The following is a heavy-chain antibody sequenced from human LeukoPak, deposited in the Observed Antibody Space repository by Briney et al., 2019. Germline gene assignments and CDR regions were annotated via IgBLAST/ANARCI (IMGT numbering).Heavy chain of an antibody. CDR1: GFTFSSYA. D-gene: IGHD1-7*01. V-gene: IGHV3-23*01. J-gene: IGHJ3*02. Sequence: GGSLRPSCAASGFTFSSYAMSWVRQAPGKGLEWVSAISGSGGSTYYADSVKGRFTISRDNSKNTLYLQMNSLRAEDTAVYYCAKRVWNYDAFDIWGQGTMVTVSS. CDR2: ISGSGGST. CDR3: AKRVWNYDAFDI.